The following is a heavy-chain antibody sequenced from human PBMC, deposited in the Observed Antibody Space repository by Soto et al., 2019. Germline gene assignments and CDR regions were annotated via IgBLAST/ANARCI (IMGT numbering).Heavy chain of an antibody. CDR2: IKSKTDGGTT. CDR3: TTDLNFDSSGYYPDYFDY. D-gene: IGHD3-22*01. V-gene: IGHV3-15*01. CDR1: GFTFSNAW. J-gene: IGHJ4*02. Sequence: PGGSLSLSCAASGFTFSNAWMSWVRQAPGKGLEWVGRIKSKTDGGTTDYAAPVKGRFTISRDDSKNTLYLQMNSLKTEDTAVYYCTTDLNFDSSGYYPDYFDYWGQGTLVTVSS.